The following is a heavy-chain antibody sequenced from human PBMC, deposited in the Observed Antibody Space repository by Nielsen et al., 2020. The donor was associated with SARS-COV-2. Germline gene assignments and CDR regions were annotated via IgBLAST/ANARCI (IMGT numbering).Heavy chain of an antibody. CDR1: GFTFSSYG. CDR3: AREYSSSPGFDY. J-gene: IGHJ4*02. D-gene: IGHD6-6*01. Sequence: GESLKISCAASGFTFSSYGMHWVRQAPGKGLEWVSAISGSGGSTYYADSVKGRFTISRDNSKNTLYLQMNSLRAEDTAVYYCAREYSSSPGFDYWGQGTLVTVSS. CDR2: ISGSGGST. V-gene: IGHV3-23*01.